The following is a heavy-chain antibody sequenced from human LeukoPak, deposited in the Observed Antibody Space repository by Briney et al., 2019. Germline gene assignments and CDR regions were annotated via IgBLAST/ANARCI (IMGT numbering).Heavy chain of an antibody. D-gene: IGHD3-10*01. CDR1: GYTFTSYG. Sequence: ASVKVSCKASGYTFTSYGISWLRQAPGQGLQWMGWISAHNGNTNYAQKLQGRVTMTTDTSTSTAYMELRSLRSDDTAVYYCARSPVGVRKKHDFWGQGTLVIVSS. CDR3: ARSPVGVRKKHDF. J-gene: IGHJ4*02. CDR2: ISAHNGNT. V-gene: IGHV1-18*01.